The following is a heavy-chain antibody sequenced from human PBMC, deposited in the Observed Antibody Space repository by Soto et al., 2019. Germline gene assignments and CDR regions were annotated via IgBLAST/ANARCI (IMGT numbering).Heavy chain of an antibody. CDR1: GRSISSHY. Sequence: EPLSLPCPVSGRSISSHYWSWIRQPPGNGLELIRYIYYSGSNNYYPPPKSRVTTSVHTSKNQFSLKLSSVIAADTAVYYCARLGGYYQAFDYWGQGTLVTVSS. V-gene: IGHV4-59*08. D-gene: IGHD3-22*01. J-gene: IGHJ4*02. CDR3: ARLGGYYQAFDY. CDR2: IYYSGSN.